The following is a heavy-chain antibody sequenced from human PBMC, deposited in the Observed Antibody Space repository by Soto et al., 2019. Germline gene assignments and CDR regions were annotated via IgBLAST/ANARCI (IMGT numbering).Heavy chain of an antibody. J-gene: IGHJ4*02. CDR2: ISGSGGST. Sequence: QSGGSLRLSCAASGFTFSSYAMSWVRQAPGKGLEWVSAISGSGGSTYYADSVKGRFTISRDNSKNTLYLQMNSLRAEDTAVYYCAKYMYYDFCLDYWGQGTLVTVSS. V-gene: IGHV3-23*01. CDR3: AKYMYYDFCLDY. CDR1: GFTFSSYA. D-gene: IGHD3-3*01.